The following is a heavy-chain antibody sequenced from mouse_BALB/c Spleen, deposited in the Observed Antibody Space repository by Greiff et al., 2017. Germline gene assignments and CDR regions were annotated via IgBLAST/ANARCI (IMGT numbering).Heavy chain of an antibody. CDR3: ANYYCGSGGFAY. CDR1: GFSLTSYG. CDR2: IWAGGST. J-gene: IGHJ3*01. Sequence: VQLQQSGPGLVAPSQSLSITCTVSGFSLTSYGVHWVRQPPGKGLEWLGVIWAGGSTNYNSALMSRLSISKDNSKSQVFLKMNSLQTDDTAMYYCANYYCGSGGFAYWGQGTLVTVSA. V-gene: IGHV2-9*02. D-gene: IGHD1-1*01.